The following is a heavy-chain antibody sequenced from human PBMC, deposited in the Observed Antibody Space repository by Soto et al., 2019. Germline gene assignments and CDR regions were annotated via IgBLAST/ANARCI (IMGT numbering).Heavy chain of an antibody. CDR1: GFTFGDYA. J-gene: IGHJ4*02. CDR2: IRSKAYGGTT. D-gene: IGHD3-3*01. Sequence: EVQLVESGGGLVQPGRSLRLSCTASGFTFGDYAMSWFRQAPGKGLEWVGFIRSKAYGGTTEYAASVKGRFTISRDDSKSITYLQMNSLKTEDTAVYYCTSSPYYDFWSGYYMIRRGFDYWGQGTLVTVSS. CDR3: TSSPYYDFWSGYYMIRRGFDY. V-gene: IGHV3-49*03.